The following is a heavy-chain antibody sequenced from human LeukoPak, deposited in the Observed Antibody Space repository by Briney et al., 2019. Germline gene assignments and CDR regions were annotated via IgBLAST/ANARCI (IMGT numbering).Heavy chain of an antibody. CDR2: IKQDGSEK. V-gene: IGHV3-7*03. Sequence: GESLRLSCAASGFTFGAYYMTWVRQAPGKGLEWVANIKQDGSEKYCVDSVKGRFTISRDNANNSLYLQMNSLRAEDTAVYYCARMSGIAVAAIWISYFDYWGQGTLVTVSS. CDR1: GFTFGAYY. CDR3: ARMSGIAVAAIWISYFDY. D-gene: IGHD6-19*01. J-gene: IGHJ4*02.